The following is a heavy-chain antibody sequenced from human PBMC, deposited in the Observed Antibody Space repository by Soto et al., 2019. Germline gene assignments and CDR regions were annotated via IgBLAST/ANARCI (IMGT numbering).Heavy chain of an antibody. CDR3: ASVPSRSIVAASYDAFDT. CDR2: IYYNGAT. J-gene: IGHJ3*02. Sequence: QVQLQESGPGLVKPSQTLSLTCSVSGGFISSGGFYWSWIRQHPRKGLEWIGYIYYNGATYYNPSLKSRVTISVDTSKNQFSLKLKSVTPADTAVFYCASVPSRSIVAASYDAFDTWGQGTMVTVSS. V-gene: IGHV4-31*03. D-gene: IGHD6-19*01. CDR1: GGFISSGGFY.